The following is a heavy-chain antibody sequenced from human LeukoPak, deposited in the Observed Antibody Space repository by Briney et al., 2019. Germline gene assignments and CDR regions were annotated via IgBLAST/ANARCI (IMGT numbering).Heavy chain of an antibody. J-gene: IGHJ4*02. CDR2: FDPEDGET. V-gene: IGHV1-24*01. CDR3: ATRQVLHFDWLFSFDY. CDR1: GYTLTELS. D-gene: IGHD3-9*01. Sequence: ASVKVSCKVSGYTLTELSMHWVRQAPGKGLEWMGGFDPEDGETIYAQKFQGRVTMTEDTSTDTAYMELSSLRSEDTAVYYCATRQVLHFDWLFSFDYWGQGTLVTVSP.